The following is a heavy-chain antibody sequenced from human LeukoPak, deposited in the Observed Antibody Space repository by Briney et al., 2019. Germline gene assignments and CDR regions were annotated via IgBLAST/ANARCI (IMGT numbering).Heavy chain of an antibody. CDR1: GFTFSSYA. Sequence: PGGSLRLSCAAPGFTFSSYAMHWVRQAPGKGLEWVAVISYDGSNKYYADSVKGRFTISRDNSKNTLYLQMNSLRAEDTAVYYCARDRASSTSCPDYWGQGTLVTVSS. J-gene: IGHJ4*02. V-gene: IGHV3-30*01. CDR3: ARDRASSTSCPDY. D-gene: IGHD2-2*01. CDR2: ISYDGSNK.